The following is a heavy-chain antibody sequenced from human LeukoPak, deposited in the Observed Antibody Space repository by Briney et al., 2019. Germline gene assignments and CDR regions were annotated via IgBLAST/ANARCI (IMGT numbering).Heavy chain of an antibody. V-gene: IGHV4-30-4*07. D-gene: IGHD6-13*01. CDR3: ARIETEGSSWYGVHYFDY. CDR1: GGSISSGGYS. CDR2: IYYSGST. Sequence: SETLSLTCAVSGGSISSGGYSWSWIRQPPGKGLEWIGYIYYSGSTYYNPSLKSRVTISVDTSKNQFSLKLSSVTAADTAMYYCARIETEGSSWYGVHYFDYWGRGTQVTVSS. J-gene: IGHJ4*02.